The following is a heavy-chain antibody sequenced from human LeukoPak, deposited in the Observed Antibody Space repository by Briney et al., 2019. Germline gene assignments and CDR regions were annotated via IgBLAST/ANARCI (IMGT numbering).Heavy chain of an antibody. D-gene: IGHD2-2*01. CDR2: IYYSGST. J-gene: IGHJ3*02. CDR3: ARLLKYQYWVAFDI. Sequence: PGGSLRLSCAASGFTVSSNYMSWVRQPPGKGREGIGSIYYSGSTYYTPSLKSRVTISVDTSKNQFSLKLSSVTAADTAVYYCARLLKYQYWVAFDIWGQGTMVTVSS. V-gene: IGHV4-39*01. CDR1: GFTVSSNY.